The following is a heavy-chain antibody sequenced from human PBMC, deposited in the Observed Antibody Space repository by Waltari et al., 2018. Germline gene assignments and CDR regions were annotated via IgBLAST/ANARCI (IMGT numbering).Heavy chain of an antibody. CDR2: IKHSGST. J-gene: IGHJ3*02. D-gene: IGHD6-19*01. V-gene: IGHV4-34*01. CDR1: VWSFSGSY. Sequence: QVQLQQWGAGLLKPSETLSLTCTAYVWSFSGSYWSWLRQPPGKGLEWIGEIKHSGSTNYNPSLKSRVTISVDTSKNQFSLKLSSVTAADTAVYYCARHARGWYIGIWGQGTMVTVSS. CDR3: ARHARGWYIGI.